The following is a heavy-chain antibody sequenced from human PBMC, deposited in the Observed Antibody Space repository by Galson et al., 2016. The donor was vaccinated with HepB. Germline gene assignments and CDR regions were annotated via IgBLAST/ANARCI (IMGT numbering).Heavy chain of an antibody. J-gene: IGHJ6*02. CDR1: GFAFSSYG. Sequence: SLRLSCAASGFAFSSYGMHWVRQAPGKGLEWVAIIWYDGTNKYYADSVRGRFTISRDNSKKTLYLQMNSLRAEDTAVYYCAKDRNSGWFGDLVGGMDVWGQGTTVTVSS. CDR3: AKDRNSGWFGDLVGGMDV. V-gene: IGHV3-33*06. CDR2: IWYDGTNK. D-gene: IGHD3-10*01.